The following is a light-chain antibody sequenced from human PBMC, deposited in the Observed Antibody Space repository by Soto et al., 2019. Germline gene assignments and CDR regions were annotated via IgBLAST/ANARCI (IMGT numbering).Light chain of an antibody. J-gene: IGKJ1*01. Sequence: DIVMTQSPDSLAVSLGERATINCKSSQNILHSPNNKNYLAWYQQKPGQPPKLLISWASTRESGVPDRFSGRGSGTDFTLTISSLQAEDVAVYYCQQYYTSLWAFGQGTKVEIK. CDR1: QNILHSPNNKNY. V-gene: IGKV4-1*01. CDR2: WAS. CDR3: QQYYTSLWA.